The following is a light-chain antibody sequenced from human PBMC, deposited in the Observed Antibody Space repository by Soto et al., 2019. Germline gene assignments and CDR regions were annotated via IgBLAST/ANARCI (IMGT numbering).Light chain of an antibody. V-gene: IGLV4-69*01. CDR3: QTRGTGMV. CDR2: INSDGSH. CDR1: SGHSTYV. J-gene: IGLJ2*01. Sequence: QPVLTQSPSASASLGASVKLTCTLSSGHSTYVIAWHQQQPEKGPRYLMTINSDGSHNKGDGIPDRFSGSSSGAERYLTLSSLQSEDEAHYYRQTRGTGMVFGGGTKLTVL.